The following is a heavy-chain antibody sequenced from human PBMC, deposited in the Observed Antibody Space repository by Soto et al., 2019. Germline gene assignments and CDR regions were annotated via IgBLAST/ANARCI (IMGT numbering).Heavy chain of an antibody. V-gene: IGHV4-34*01. CDR2: INHSGST. J-gene: IGHJ4*02. CDR3: ARGPIVGATKFDY. CDR1: GGSFSGYY. Sequence: SETLSLTCAVYGGSFSGYYWSWIRQPPGKGLEWIGEINHSGSTNYNPSLKSRVTISVDTSKNQFSLKLSSVTAADTAVYYCARGPIVGATKFDYWGQGTLVTVSS. D-gene: IGHD1-26*01.